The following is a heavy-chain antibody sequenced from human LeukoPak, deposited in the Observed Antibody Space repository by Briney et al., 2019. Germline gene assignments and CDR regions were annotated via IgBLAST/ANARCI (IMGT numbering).Heavy chain of an antibody. V-gene: IGHV4-38-2*01. CDR3: TRVTRNSGWFFDY. Sequence: PSETLSLTCDVSGYSIRGGYFWGWIRQPPRMVLEWIGSTAHRGNTYYNPSLKGRVSISTDGSKNQFSLSLTSVTAADTATYYCTRVTRNSGWFFDYWGPGTLATVYS. CDR1: GYSIRGGYF. J-gene: IGHJ4*02. D-gene: IGHD6-19*01. CDR2: TAHRGNT.